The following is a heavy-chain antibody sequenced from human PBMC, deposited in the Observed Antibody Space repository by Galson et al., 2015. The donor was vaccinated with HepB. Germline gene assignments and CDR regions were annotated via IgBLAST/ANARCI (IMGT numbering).Heavy chain of an antibody. Sequence: SLRLSCAVSGFTFTSYSMNWVRQAPGKGLEWVSSISPSGSYIYFADSVKGRFTISRDNAKNSLYLQMNSLRAEDTAVYYCARELGYSGYALDYWGQGTLVTVSS. V-gene: IGHV3-21*01. CDR2: ISPSGSYI. J-gene: IGHJ4*02. CDR3: ARELGYSGYALDY. D-gene: IGHD5-12*01. CDR1: GFTFTSYS.